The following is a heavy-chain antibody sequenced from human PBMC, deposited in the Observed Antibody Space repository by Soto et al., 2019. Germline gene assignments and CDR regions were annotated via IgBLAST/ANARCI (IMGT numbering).Heavy chain of an antibody. V-gene: IGHV4-34*01. CDR3: ATRRDGRAATVKAQWSCDL. Sequence: SETLSLTCAVYGGSFSVYYWSWIRQPPGKGLEGIGEINHSGSTNYNPSLKSRVAISVDTSQNQFSLKLSSVTAAHPAVYYCATRRDGRAATVKAQWSCDLSRRGTPV. J-gene: IGHJ2*01. CDR2: INHSGST. CDR1: GGSFSVYY. D-gene: IGHD4-17*01.